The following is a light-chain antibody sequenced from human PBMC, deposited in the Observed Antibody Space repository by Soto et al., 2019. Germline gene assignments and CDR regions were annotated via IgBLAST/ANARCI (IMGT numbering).Light chain of an antibody. CDR3: TQGTHFPYS. CDR2: KIS. J-gene: IGKJ2*01. Sequence: DVVLTQTPLFSPVTLGQPASISCRSSQSLVHSDGNTYLSWLQQRPGQPPRLLIYKISNRFFGVPDTISGRRAGRDCTPVIAGVEAEDVGTCCSTQGTHFPYSFGPGSKLEI. CDR1: QSLVHSDGNTY. V-gene: IGKV2-24*01.